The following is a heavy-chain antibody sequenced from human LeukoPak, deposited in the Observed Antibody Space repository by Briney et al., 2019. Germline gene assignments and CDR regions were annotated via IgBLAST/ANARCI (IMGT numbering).Heavy chain of an antibody. CDR3: ARDLRPDYRGLVLIDY. CDR1: GYTFTSYG. Sequence: GASVKVSCKASGYTFTSYGISWVRQAPGQGLEWMGWISAYNGNTNYAQKLQGRVTMTTDTSTSTAYTELRSLRSDDTAVYYCARDLRPDYRGLVLIDYWGQGTLVTVSS. J-gene: IGHJ4*02. CDR2: ISAYNGNT. D-gene: IGHD5-12*01. V-gene: IGHV1-18*01.